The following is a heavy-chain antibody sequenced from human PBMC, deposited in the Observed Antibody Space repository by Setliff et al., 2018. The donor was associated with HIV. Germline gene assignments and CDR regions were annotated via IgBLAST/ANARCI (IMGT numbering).Heavy chain of an antibody. CDR3: AIGSSNWPHRPNNYYFDY. D-gene: IGHD6-13*01. CDR1: GFIFTNYG. CDR2: INSGTGNT. J-gene: IGHJ4*02. V-gene: IGHV1-3*01. Sequence: ASVKVSCKASGFIFTNYGIHWVRQAPGHSLEWMGFINSGTGNTIYSQKFQGRVTFSRDTSASTAYMELSSLRSEDTGVYYCAIGSSNWPHRPNNYYFDYWGQGTPVTVSS.